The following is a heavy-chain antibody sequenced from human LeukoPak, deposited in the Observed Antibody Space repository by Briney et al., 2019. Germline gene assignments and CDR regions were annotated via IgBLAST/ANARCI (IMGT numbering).Heavy chain of an antibody. V-gene: IGHV3-74*01. CDR2: IKSDGSST. D-gene: IGHD3-10*01. CDR3: AGHFASGRFHYYYMDV. J-gene: IGHJ6*03. CDR1: GFIFSSYW. Sequence: GGSLRLSCEASGFIFSSYWMHWVRQAPGKGLARVSRIKSDGSSTIYADFVKGRFTISRDNAKNTLYLQMNSLRVDDTAVYYCAGHFASGRFHYYYMDVWGKGTTVTVSS.